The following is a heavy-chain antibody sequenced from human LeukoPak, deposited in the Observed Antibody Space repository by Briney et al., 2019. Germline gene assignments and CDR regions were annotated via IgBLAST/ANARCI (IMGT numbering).Heavy chain of an antibody. CDR3: ARTPGRELLLVY. Sequence: GGSLRLSCAASGFTFSSYSMNWVRQAPGKGLEWVSSVSSSSSYIYYADSVKGRFTISRDNAKNSLYLQMNSLRAEDTAVYYCARTPGRELLLVYWGQGTLVTVSS. J-gene: IGHJ4*02. CDR2: VSSSSSYI. V-gene: IGHV3-21*01. D-gene: IGHD1-26*01. CDR1: GFTFSSYS.